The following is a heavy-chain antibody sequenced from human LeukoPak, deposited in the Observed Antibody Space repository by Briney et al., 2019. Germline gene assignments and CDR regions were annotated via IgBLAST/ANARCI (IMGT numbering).Heavy chain of an antibody. D-gene: IGHD2-15*01. J-gene: IGHJ6*03. CDR3: ATGTPALGYCSGGSCSSYYYYYMDV. CDR1: GYTLTELS. V-gene: IGHV1-24*01. CDR2: FDPEDGET. Sequence: ASVKVSCKVSGYTLTELSMHWVRQAPGKGLEWMGGFDPEDGETIYAQKFQGRVTMTEDTSTDTAYMELSSLRSEDTAVYYCATGTPALGYCSGGSCSSYYYYYMDVWGKGTTVTVSS.